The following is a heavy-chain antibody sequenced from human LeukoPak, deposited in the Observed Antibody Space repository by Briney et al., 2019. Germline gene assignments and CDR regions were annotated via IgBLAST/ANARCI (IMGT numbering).Heavy chain of an antibody. CDR2: INRSGST. V-gene: IGHV4-34*01. CDR3: ARHEQAGWAHFDC. Sequence: KTSETLSLTCAVYGGSFSGHYCSWIRQPPGKGLEWIGEINRSGSTNYNPSLKSRVSMSVDTSKKQFSLELSSVTAADTAVYYCARHEQAGWAHFDCWGQGTLVTVSS. CDR1: GGSFSGHY. D-gene: IGHD1-26*01. J-gene: IGHJ4*02.